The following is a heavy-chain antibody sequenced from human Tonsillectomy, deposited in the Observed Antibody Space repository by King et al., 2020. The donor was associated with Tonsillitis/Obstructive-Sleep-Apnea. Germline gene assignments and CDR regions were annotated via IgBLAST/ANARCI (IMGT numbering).Heavy chain of an antibody. CDR2: VYYSGST. CDR1: GGSISSRSYF. D-gene: IGHD1-1*01. CDR3: AGGTFKSTTTWFDP. Sequence: QLQESGPGLVKPSETLSLTCTVSGGSISSRSYFWAWIRQPPGQGLEWIGSVYYSGSTIYNPSLKSRVTIFADTSKNHFSLRLNSVTAADTAVYYCAGGTFKSTTTWFDPWGQGTLVTVSS. J-gene: IGHJ5*02. V-gene: IGHV4-39*02.